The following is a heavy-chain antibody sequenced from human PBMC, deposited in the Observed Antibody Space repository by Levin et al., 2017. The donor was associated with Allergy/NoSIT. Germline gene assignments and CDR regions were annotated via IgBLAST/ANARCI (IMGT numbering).Heavy chain of an antibody. D-gene: IGHD3-10*01. CDR2: IDPTSGGT. CDR1: GYTFTGYY. Sequence: ASVKVSCKASGYTFTGYYMHWVRQAPGQGLEYMGWIDPTSGGTNYAQKFQGRVTMTSDTSITTAYMELSRLRSDDTAVYYCARDRKVAGKFGELLLEGIDPWGQGTLVTVSS. CDR3: ARDRKVAGKFGELLLEGIDP. J-gene: IGHJ5*02. V-gene: IGHV1-2*02.